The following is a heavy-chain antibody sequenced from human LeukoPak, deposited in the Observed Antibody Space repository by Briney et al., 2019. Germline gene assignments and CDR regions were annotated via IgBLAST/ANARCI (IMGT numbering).Heavy chain of an antibody. D-gene: IGHD3-22*01. CDR1: GGSIRSYY. Sequence: LETLSLTCTVSGGSIRSYYWSWIRQPPGKGLEWIGCIYYSGITNYNPSLKSRVTISVNTSKNQFSLKLSSVTAADTAVYYCATYSSGSYYWSFDLWGRGTLVTVSS. V-gene: IGHV4-59*01. CDR3: ATYSSGSYYWSFDL. CDR2: IYYSGIT. J-gene: IGHJ2*01.